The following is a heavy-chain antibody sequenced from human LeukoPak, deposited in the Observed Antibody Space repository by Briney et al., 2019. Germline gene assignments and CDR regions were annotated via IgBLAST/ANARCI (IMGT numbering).Heavy chain of an antibody. D-gene: IGHD3-16*02. Sequence: GASVKVSCKASGYTFTSYAMNWVRQAPGQGLEWMGWIHPSTGNPTYAQGFTGRFVFSLDTSVSTSYLQISSLKAEDTAVYYCARAYQRLGGLSLPDYWGQGTLVTVSS. J-gene: IGHJ4*02. V-gene: IGHV7-4-1*02. CDR1: GYTFTSYA. CDR2: IHPSTGNP. CDR3: ARAYQRLGGLSLPDY.